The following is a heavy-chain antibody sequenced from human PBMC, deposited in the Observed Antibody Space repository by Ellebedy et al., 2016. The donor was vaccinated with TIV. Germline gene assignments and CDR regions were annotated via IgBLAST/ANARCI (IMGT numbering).Heavy chain of an antibody. CDR1: GFTFSSYG. D-gene: IGHD5-18*01. Sequence: GESLKISCAASGFTFSSYGMHWVRQAPGQGLEWMGIINPSDDTKSYAQNFQGRVTVTRDTSTSTVYMELSSLRSEDTAVYYCARGRGYSYDVCDIWGQGTMVTVSS. CDR3: ARGRGYSYDVCDI. CDR2: INPSDDTK. J-gene: IGHJ3*02. V-gene: IGHV1-46*01.